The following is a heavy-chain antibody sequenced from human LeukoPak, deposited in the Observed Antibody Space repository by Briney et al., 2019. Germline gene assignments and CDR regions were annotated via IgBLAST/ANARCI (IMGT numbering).Heavy chain of an antibody. V-gene: IGHV3-33*01. CDR1: GFTFSSYG. CDR3: AREAPETTVSSNVFDY. D-gene: IGHD4-11*01. J-gene: IGHJ4*02. Sequence: GRSLRLSCAASGFTFSSYGMHWVRQAPGKGLEWVAVIWYDGSNKYYADSVKGRITISRDNSKNTLYLQMNSLRAEDTAVYYCAREAPETTVSSNVFDYWGQGTLVTVSS. CDR2: IWYDGSNK.